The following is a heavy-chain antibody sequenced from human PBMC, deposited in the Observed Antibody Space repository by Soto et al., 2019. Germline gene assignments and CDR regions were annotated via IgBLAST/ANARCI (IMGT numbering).Heavy chain of an antibody. CDR3: ARRIAVAGIFQFDP. D-gene: IGHD6-19*01. V-gene: IGHV4-39*01. J-gene: IGHJ5*02. CDR2: IYYSGST. Sequence: SETLSLTCTVSGGSISSSSYYWGWIRQPPGKGLEWIGSIYYSGSTYYNPSLKSRVTISVDTSKNQFSLKLSSVTAADTAVYYCARRIAVAGIFQFDPWGQGTLVTVSS. CDR1: GGSISSSSYY.